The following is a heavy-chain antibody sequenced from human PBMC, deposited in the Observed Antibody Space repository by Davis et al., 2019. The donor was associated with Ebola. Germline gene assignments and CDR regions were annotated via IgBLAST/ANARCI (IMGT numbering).Heavy chain of an antibody. V-gene: IGHV3-21*01. D-gene: IGHD6-13*01. CDR2: ISSSGNYI. CDR3: AREREQQLVHYYYGLDV. J-gene: IGHJ6*02. CDR1: GFTFSSYS. Sequence: PGGSLRLSCAASGFTFSSYSMNWVRQAPGQGLEWVSYISSSGNYIHYADSVKGRFSISRDNAKNSLYLEMNSLRAEDTAVYYCAREREQQLVHYYYGLDVWGLGTTVTVSS.